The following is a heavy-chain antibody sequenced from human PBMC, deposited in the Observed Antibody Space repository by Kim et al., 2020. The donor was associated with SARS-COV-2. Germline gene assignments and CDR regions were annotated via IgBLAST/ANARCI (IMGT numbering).Heavy chain of an antibody. CDR3: ARGRGVATKFDY. Sequence: NYNPSLKSRVTISVDTSKNQFSLKLSSVTAADTAVYYCARGRGVATKFDYWGQGTLVTVSS. J-gene: IGHJ4*02. V-gene: IGHV4-34*01. D-gene: IGHD5-12*01.